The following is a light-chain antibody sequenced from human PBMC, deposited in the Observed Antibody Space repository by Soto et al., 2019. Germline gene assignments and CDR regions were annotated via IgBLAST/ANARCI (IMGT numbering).Light chain of an antibody. CDR2: DAS. Sequence: VVLTQSPATLSLSPGERATLSCRTSLSVSVYLDWYQQKPGQAPRLLISDASNRATGIPARFSGSGSGTDFTLTISSLEPEDFAVYYCQQRQYWPPITCGQGTRLEIK. V-gene: IGKV3-11*01. J-gene: IGKJ5*01. CDR1: LSVSVY. CDR3: QQRQYWPPIT.